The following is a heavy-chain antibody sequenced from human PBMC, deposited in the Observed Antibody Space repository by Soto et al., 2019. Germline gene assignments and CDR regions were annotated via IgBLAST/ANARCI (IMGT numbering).Heavy chain of an antibody. Sequence: SETLSLTCTVSGGSISSSSYYWGWIRQPPGKGLEWIGSIYYSGSTYYNPSLKSRVTISVDTSKNQFSLKLSSVTAADTAVYYCALSRGYCSSNSCYSWSLNKLGPWGKGTLVTVS. CDR3: ALSRGYCSSNSCYSWSLNKLGP. J-gene: IGHJ5*02. CDR1: GGSISSSSYY. D-gene: IGHD2-2*01. V-gene: IGHV4-39*01. CDR2: IYYSGST.